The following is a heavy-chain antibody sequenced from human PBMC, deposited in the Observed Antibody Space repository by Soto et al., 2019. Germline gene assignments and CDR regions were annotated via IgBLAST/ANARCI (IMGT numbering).Heavy chain of an antibody. CDR1: GGSISSYY. D-gene: IGHD1-26*01. V-gene: IGHV4-59*01. J-gene: IGHJ5*02. Sequence: QVQLQESGPGLVKPSETLSLTCTVSGGSISSYYWSWIRQPPGKGLAWTGYIYYSGSTNYNPSLKSRVTIAVDTSKNQCSLKLSSVTAADTAVYYCARYSGSYYSPSWFDPWGQGTLVTVSS. CDR2: IYYSGST. CDR3: ARYSGSYYSPSWFDP.